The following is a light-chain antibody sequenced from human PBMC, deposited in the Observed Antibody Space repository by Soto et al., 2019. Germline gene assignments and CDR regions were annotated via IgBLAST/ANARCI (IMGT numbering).Light chain of an antibody. CDR1: SSDVGGYNY. Sequence: QSALTQPASVSGSPGQSITISCTGTSSDVGGYNYVSWYQHHPGKAPKLIIYDFTSRPSGVSIRFSGSKSDNTASLTISGLQPEDEADYHCSSYTTSNTRQIVFGTGTQLTVL. CDR2: DFT. CDR3: SSYTTSNTRQIV. V-gene: IGLV2-14*03. J-gene: IGLJ7*01.